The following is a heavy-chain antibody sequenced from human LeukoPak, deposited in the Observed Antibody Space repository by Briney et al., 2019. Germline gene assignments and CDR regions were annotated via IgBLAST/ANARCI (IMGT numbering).Heavy chain of an antibody. J-gene: IGHJ5*02. CDR3: ARGHCSSTSCDSRLGWFDP. V-gene: IGHV4-39*01. CDR2: IYYSGST. CDR1: GGSISSSSYY. D-gene: IGHD2-2*01. Sequence: SETLSLTCTVSGGSISSSSYYWGWIRQPPGKGLEWIGSIYYSGSTYYNPSLKSRVTISVDTSKNQFSLKLSSVTAADTAVYYCARGHCSSTSCDSRLGWFDPWGQGTLVTVSS.